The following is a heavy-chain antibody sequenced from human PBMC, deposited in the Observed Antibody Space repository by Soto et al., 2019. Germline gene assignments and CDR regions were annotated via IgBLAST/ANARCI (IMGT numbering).Heavy chain of an antibody. Sequence: GGSLRLSCAASGFPFIDAWMSWVRQAPGKGLQWIGRIRSNADGGTTDLTAPVRDRFSISRDDSKNTLYLQMNSLKIDDTAAYFCSTALRRDSALGAYWGLGTLVTVS. CDR2: IRSNADGGTT. CDR3: STALRRDSALGAY. V-gene: IGHV3-15*01. J-gene: IGHJ4*02. CDR1: GFPFIDAW. D-gene: IGHD3-16*01.